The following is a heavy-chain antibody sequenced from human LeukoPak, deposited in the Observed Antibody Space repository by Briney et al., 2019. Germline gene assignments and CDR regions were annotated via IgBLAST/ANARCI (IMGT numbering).Heavy chain of an antibody. V-gene: IGHV3-7*01. CDR3: ARDSEVITTTFDY. CDR2: IKQDGSEK. D-gene: IGHD3-22*01. J-gene: IGHJ4*02. Sequence: GGSLRLSCAASGFTFSSYWMSWVRQAPGKGLEWVANIKQDGSEKYYVDSAKGRFTISRDNAKNSLYLQMNSLRAEDTAVYYCARDSEVITTTFDYWGQGTLVTVSS. CDR1: GFTFSSYW.